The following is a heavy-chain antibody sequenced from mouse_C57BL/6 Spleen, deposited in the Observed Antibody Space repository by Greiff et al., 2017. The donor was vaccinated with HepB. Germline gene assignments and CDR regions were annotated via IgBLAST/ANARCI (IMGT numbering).Heavy chain of an antibody. D-gene: IGHD1-1*01. CDR3: ARAPYYGSSWFAY. CDR1: GYTFTSYW. Sequence: QVQLQQPGAELVMPGASVKLSCKASGYTFTSYWMHWVKQRPGQGLEWIGEIAPSDSYTNYNQKFKGKSTLTVDKSSSTAYMQLSSLTSEDSAVYYCARAPYYGSSWFAYWGQGTLVTVSA. J-gene: IGHJ3*01. V-gene: IGHV1-69*01. CDR2: IAPSDSYT.